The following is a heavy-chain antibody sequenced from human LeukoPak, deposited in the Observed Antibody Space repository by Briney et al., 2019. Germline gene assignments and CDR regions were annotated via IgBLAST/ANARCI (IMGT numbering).Heavy chain of an antibody. Sequence: GGSVKVSCKASGYTFTSYGISWVRQAPGQGLEWMGWISAYNGDTNYAQKLQGRVTMTTHTSTSKAYMELRSLRSDDTAVYYCARPTGGWHGALDPQFDPWGQGTLVPVSS. CDR3: ARPTGGWHGALDPQFDP. CDR1: GYTFTSYG. D-gene: IGHD6-19*01. CDR2: ISAYNGDT. V-gene: IGHV1-18*01. J-gene: IGHJ5*02.